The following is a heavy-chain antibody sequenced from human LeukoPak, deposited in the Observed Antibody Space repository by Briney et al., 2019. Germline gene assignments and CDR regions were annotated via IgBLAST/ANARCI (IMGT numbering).Heavy chain of an antibody. D-gene: IGHD5-24*01. Sequence: SQTLSLTCTVSGGSISSGGYYWSWIRQPPGKGLEWIGYIYYSGSTNYNPSLKSRVTISVDTSKNQFSLKLSSVTAADTAVYYCARGGHMATIGYWGQGTLVTVSS. CDR3: ARGGHMATIGY. J-gene: IGHJ4*02. V-gene: IGHV4-61*08. CDR2: IYYSGST. CDR1: GGSISSGGYY.